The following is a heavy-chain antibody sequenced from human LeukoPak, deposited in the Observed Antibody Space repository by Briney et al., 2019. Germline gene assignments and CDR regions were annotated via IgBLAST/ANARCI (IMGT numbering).Heavy chain of an antibody. J-gene: IGHJ5*02. V-gene: IGHV2-70*04. CDR3: ARTSLSRTYYDFWSGSGVESWFDP. D-gene: IGHD3-3*01. CDR1: GFSLSTSGMR. Sequence: SGPTLVNPTQTLTLTCTFSGFSLSTSGMRVSWIRQPPGKALEWLARIDWDDDKFYSTSLKTRLTISKDTSKNQVVLTMTNMDPVDTATYYCARTSLSRTYYDFWSGSGVESWFDPWGQGTLVTVSS. CDR2: IDWDDDK.